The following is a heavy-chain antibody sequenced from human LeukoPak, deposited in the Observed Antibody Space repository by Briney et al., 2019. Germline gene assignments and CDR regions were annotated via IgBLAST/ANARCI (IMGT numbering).Heavy chain of an antibody. V-gene: IGHV3-23*01. D-gene: IGHD3-16*01. CDR3: AKDVMITFGPVMAPPFDY. CDR1: GFTLSNYA. Sequence: QAGGSLRLSCAVSGFTLSNYAMSWVRQAPGKGLEWVSGISSSGGSTYYPDSVEGRFTISRDNSKNTLFLLMNSLRAEDTAVYYCAKDVMITFGPVMAPPFDYWGQGTLVTVSS. CDR2: ISSSGGST. J-gene: IGHJ4*02.